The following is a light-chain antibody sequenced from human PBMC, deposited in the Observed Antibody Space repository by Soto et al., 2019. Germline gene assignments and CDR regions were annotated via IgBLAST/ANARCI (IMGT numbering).Light chain of an antibody. CDR3: QNYNNGFKGT. CDR1: QSISSN. V-gene: IGKV3-15*01. CDR2: DAS. J-gene: IGKJ1*01. Sequence: EIVMTQSPATLSVSPGERATLSCRASQSISSNLAWYQQKPGQGPRLLIYDASTRATGIPARFSGSGSGTDFTLTIRSLQFEVFAVYNCQNYNNGFKGTLGKGPKVKIK.